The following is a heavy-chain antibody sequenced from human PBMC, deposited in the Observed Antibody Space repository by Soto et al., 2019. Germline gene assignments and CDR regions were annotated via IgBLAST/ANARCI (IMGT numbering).Heavy chain of an antibody. J-gene: IGHJ4*02. V-gene: IGHV4-39*01. D-gene: IGHD3-22*01. CDR1: GGSISSSSYY. CDR2: IYYSGST. CDR3: ARLRYYYDSSSYYQFDY. Sequence: SETLSLTCTVSGGSISSSSYYWGWIRQPPGKGLEWIGSIYYSGSTYYNPSLKSRVTISVDTSKNQFSLKLSSVTAADTAVYYCARLRYYYDSSSYYQFDYWGQGTLVTVFS.